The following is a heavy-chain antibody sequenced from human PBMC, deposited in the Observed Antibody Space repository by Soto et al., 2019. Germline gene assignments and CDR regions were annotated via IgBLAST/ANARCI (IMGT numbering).Heavy chain of an antibody. V-gene: IGHV3-30*18. CDR3: AKVRAGYSSRGVSWGMDV. J-gene: IGHJ6*02. CDR1: GFTFSSYG. Sequence: QVQLVESGGGVVQPGRSLRLSCAASGFTFSSYGMHWVRQAPGKGLEWVAGISYDGSNKYYADSVKGRFTISRDNSKNTLYLQMNSLRAEDTAVYYCAKVRAGYSSRGVSWGMDVWGQGTTVTVSS. CDR2: ISYDGSNK. D-gene: IGHD6-13*01.